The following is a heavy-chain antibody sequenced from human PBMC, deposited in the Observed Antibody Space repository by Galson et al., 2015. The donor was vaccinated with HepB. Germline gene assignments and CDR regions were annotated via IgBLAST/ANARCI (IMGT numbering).Heavy chain of an antibody. Sequence: SVKVSCKVSGYTFSTYSVTWVRQAPGQGLEWMGWISAYNRKTNYAQKFQGRVSMTTDTSTSTVYMELRRLRSDDTAIYYCARGALVVGVAATLNNGFDPWGQGTLVTVSS. V-gene: IGHV1-18*01. CDR1: GYTFSTYS. J-gene: IGHJ5*02. CDR3: ARGALVVGVAATLNNGFDP. D-gene: IGHD2-15*01. CDR2: ISAYNRKT.